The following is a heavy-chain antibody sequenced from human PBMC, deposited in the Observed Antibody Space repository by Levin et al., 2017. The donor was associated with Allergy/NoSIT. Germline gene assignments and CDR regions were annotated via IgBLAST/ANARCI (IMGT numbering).Heavy chain of an antibody. CDR2: IYYSGST. D-gene: IGHD4-17*01. V-gene: IGHV4-39*01. CDR3: ARGLGLDYGDYRVDAFDI. CDR1: GGSISSSSYY. Sequence: SETLSLTCTVSGGSISSSSYYWGCIRQPPGKGLEWIGSIYYSGSTYHNPSLKSRVTISVDTSKNQFSLKLSSVTAADTAVYYCARGLGLDYGDYRVDAFDIWGQGTMVTVSS. J-gene: IGHJ3*02.